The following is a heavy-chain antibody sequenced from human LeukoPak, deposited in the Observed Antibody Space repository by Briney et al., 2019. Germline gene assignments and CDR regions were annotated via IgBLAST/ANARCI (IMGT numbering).Heavy chain of an antibody. CDR2: MSRSGRTK. V-gene: IGHV3-48*03. CDR1: GFTFNSYE. CDR3: AKVAKYYYGSETYYFFEH. D-gene: IGHD3-10*01. Sequence: GGSLRLSCAASGFTFNSYEIDWVRQAPGKGLQWVSYMSRSGRTKYYADSVKGRFTISRDNAKNSMYLQMNSLRVEDTAVYYCAKVAKYYYGSETYYFFEHWGQGTPVTASS. J-gene: IGHJ4*02.